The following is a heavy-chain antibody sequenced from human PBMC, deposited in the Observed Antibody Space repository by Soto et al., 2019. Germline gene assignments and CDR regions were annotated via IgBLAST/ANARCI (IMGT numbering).Heavy chain of an antibody. V-gene: IGHV2-5*02. D-gene: IGHD1-1*01. Sequence: QITLKESGATLVKPTQTLTLTCTCSGFSLTTDAVGVGWIRQPPGKALEWLALIYWDDDKRYSPGQKSRLTITKDASRNQVVLTLTNMDPADTATYYCAHVYWVAAGIRYYFDYWGQGTLVTVSS. J-gene: IGHJ4*02. CDR1: GFSLTTDAVG. CDR3: AHVYWVAAGIRYYFDY. CDR2: IYWDDDK.